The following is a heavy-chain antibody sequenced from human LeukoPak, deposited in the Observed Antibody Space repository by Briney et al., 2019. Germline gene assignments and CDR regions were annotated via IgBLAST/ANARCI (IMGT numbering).Heavy chain of an antibody. CDR1: GYSISSDNY. J-gene: IGHJ4*02. Sequence: SETLSLTCAVSGYSISSDNYWVWVRQPPGQGLEWTGGIYHSGSTYYNPSLKSRVTMSVDTSKNQFSLKLSSVTAADTAMYYCARHSKWMPVDSWGQGTLVTVSS. V-gene: IGHV4-38-2*01. D-gene: IGHD5-12*01. CDR3: ARHSKWMPVDS. CDR2: IYHSGST.